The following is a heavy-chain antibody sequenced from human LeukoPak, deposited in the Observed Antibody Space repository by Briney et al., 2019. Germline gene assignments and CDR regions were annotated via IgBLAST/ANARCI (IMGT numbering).Heavy chain of an antibody. Sequence: GASVKVSCKASGYTFTSYGISWVRQVPGQGLEWMGWISTYNGNTHYAQKLQGRVTMTTDTSTSTAYMELRSLRSDDTAVYYCARDPKTYYYGSGSSIGAFDIWGQGTMVTVSS. CDR1: GYTFTSYG. V-gene: IGHV1-18*01. CDR3: ARDPKTYYYGSGSSIGAFDI. CDR2: ISTYNGNT. D-gene: IGHD3-10*01. J-gene: IGHJ3*02.